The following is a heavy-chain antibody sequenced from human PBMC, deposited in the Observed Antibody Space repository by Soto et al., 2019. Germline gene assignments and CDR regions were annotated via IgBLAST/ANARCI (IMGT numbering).Heavy chain of an antibody. V-gene: IGHV3-11*03. CDR2: ISSSSSCT. CDR3: ARLPDYGDYYYYYYMDV. J-gene: IGHJ6*03. CDR1: GFTFIDYY. Sequence: GGSLRLSCAASGFTFIDYYMSWIRQAPGKGLEWVSYISSSSSCTYYADSVKGRFTISRDNSKNTLYLQMNSLRAEDTAVYYCARLPDYGDYYYYYYMDVWGKGTTVTVSS. D-gene: IGHD4-17*01.